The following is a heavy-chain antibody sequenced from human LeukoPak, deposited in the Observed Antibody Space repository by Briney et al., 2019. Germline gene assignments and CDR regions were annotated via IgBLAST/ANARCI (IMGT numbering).Heavy chain of an antibody. Sequence: GGSLRLSCAASGFTFSSYGMNWVRQAPGKGLEWVSSISSSSSYIYYADSVKGRFTISRDNAKNSLYLQMNSLRAEDTAVYYCARVGYIYDFWSGYHYYFDYWGQGTLVTVSS. CDR3: ARVGYIYDFWSGYHYYFDY. J-gene: IGHJ4*02. V-gene: IGHV3-21*01. CDR2: ISSSSSYI. D-gene: IGHD3-3*01. CDR1: GFTFSSYG.